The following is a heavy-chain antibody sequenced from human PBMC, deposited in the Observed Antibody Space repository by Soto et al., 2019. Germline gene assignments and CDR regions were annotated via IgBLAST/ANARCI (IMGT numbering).Heavy chain of an antibody. J-gene: IGHJ4*02. D-gene: IGHD3-10*01. CDR3: ARAQGSGFLVS. CDR2: IFFSGST. CDR1: GGSISSGDYY. Sequence: SGTLSLTCTVSGGSISSGDYYWSWIRQPPGKGLELIGYIFFSGSTYYNPSLMSRVTILVDTSKNQFSLKLSSVTAADTAVYYCARAQGSGFLVSWGQGTLVTVS. V-gene: IGHV4-30-4*01.